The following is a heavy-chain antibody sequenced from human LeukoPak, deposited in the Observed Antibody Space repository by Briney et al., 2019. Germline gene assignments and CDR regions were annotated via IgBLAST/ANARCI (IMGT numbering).Heavy chain of an antibody. D-gene: IGHD1-26*01. CDR3: VRQEAVSADFEY. Sequence: PSETLSLTCTVSGGSISYYFWSWFRQSPGKGLEWIGNVHYSGTNTYNPSLESRLSMSVDTSKNQFSLTLNSATAADTAVYYCVRQEAVSADFEYWGQGTLVTVAS. V-gene: IGHV4-59*08. J-gene: IGHJ4*01. CDR1: GGSISYYF. CDR2: VHYSGTN.